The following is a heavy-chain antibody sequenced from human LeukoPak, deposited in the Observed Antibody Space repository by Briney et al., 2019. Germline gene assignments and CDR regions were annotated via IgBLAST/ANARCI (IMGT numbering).Heavy chain of an antibody. CDR2: IYHSGST. J-gene: IGHJ4*02. Sequence: SQTLSLTCAVSGGSISSGGYSWSWIRQPPGKGLEWIGYIYHSGSTYYNPSLKSRVTISVDRSKNQFSLKLSSVTAADTAVYFCARAAELCSSTSFYGGGFDYWGQGTLVTVPS. CDR3: ARAAELCSSTSFYGGGFDY. V-gene: IGHV4-30-2*01. D-gene: IGHD2-2*01. CDR1: GGSISSGGYS.